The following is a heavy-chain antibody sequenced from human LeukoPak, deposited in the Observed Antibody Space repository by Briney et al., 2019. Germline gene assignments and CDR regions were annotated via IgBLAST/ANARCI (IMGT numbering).Heavy chain of an antibody. J-gene: IGHJ6*02. CDR1: RCTFVRYV. CDR3: AERRSCSEVRSSMDV. CDR2: ISGSGGST. Sequence: VGSLRVSCVSSRCTFVRYVMRAVRQAPGKGLEWVSTISGSGGSTHYADSVKGRFTISRDNSKNTLFLQMNSLRAEDTAIYYCAERRSCSEVRSSMDVGGQGTTVTVSS. D-gene: IGHD6-19*01. V-gene: IGHV3-23*01.